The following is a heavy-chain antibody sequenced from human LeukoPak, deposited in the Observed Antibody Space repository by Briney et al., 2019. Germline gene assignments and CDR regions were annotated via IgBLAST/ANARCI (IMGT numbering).Heavy chain of an antibody. J-gene: IGHJ4*02. CDR3: TRIGVSWELRSVSPMDY. CDR1: GFTFGDYA. D-gene: IGHD1-26*01. Sequence: GGSLRLSCTASGFTFGDYAMSWFRQAPGKGLEWVGFIRSKAYGGTTEYAASVKGRFTISRDDSKSIAYLQMNSLKTEDTAVYYCTRIGVSWELRSVSPMDYWGQGTLVTVSS. V-gene: IGHV3-49*03. CDR2: IRSKAYGGTT.